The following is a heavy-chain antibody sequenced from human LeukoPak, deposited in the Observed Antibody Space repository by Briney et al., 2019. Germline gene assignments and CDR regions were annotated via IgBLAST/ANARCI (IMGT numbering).Heavy chain of an antibody. J-gene: IGHJ5*02. CDR3: ARDNSVRDEAWWFNP. CDR2: ISPSGGST. Sequence: ASVKVFCKASGYTFTSYDINWVRQATGQGPEWMGVISPSGGSTTYAQKFQGRVTLTRDMSTSTDYLELSSLRSEDTAVYYCARDNSVRDEAWWFNPWGQGTLVTVSS. CDR1: GYTFTSYD. V-gene: IGHV1-46*01. D-gene: IGHD5-24*01.